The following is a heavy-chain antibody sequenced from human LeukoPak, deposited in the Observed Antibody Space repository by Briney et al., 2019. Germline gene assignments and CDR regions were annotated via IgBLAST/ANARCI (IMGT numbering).Heavy chain of an antibody. CDR3: ARGLVGAGDAFDI. CDR2: INPVGGST. Sequence: ASVKVSCKASGYTFTDYYLHWVRQAPGQGLEWMGIINPVGGSTSYSQKFQDRVTMTRDTSTTTVYMELNSLRSEDTAVFYCARGLVGAGDAFDIWGQGTMVTVSS. D-gene: IGHD1-26*01. V-gene: IGHV1-46*01. CDR1: GYTFTDYY. J-gene: IGHJ3*02.